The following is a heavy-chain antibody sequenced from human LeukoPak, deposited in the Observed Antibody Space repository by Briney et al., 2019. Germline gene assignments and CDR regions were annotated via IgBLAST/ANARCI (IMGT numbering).Heavy chain of an antibody. Sequence: PSETLSLTCNVSGGSISSYYWTWIRQSPGKRPEWVGDVHYREGTNYNPSLRSRVTMSVDTSKNQFSLRLSSVTAADTALYYCARFLRGSNSNSYDYWGKGVSVTVSS. D-gene: IGHD3-10*01. CDR2: VHYREGT. CDR3: ARFLRGSNSNSYDY. CDR1: GGSISSYY. J-gene: IGHJ4*02. V-gene: IGHV4-59*01.